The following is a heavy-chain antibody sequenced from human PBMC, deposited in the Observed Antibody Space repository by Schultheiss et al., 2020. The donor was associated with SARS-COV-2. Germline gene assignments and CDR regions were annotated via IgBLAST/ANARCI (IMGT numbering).Heavy chain of an antibody. CDR1: GGSISSADNH. CDR2: MYNTGRT. J-gene: IGHJ5*02. CDR3: ANLHMSGPYNWFDP. D-gene: IGHD2-21*01. V-gene: IGHV4-61*08. Sequence: SETLSLTCAVSGGSISSADNHWTWIRQPPGKGLEWIGNMYNTGRTNYNPSLKSRVTISLDTSKKQFSLQLSSVTAADTAVYYCANLHMSGPYNWFDPWGQGTLVTVSS.